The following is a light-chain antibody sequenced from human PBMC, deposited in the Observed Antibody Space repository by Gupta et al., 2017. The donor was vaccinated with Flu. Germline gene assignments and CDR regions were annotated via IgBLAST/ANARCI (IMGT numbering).Light chain of an antibody. V-gene: IGLV2-14*01. CDR2: EVS. CDR3: SSYRSSNTRV. CDR1: SSDVGGYNY. Sequence: QSALTQPASVSGSPGPSITISCTGTSSDVGGYNYVSWYQQHPGNAHNLMVFEVSSRPSGVANRFSASKSGNTASLTIFGLKEGDEADYYCSSYRSSNTRVFGGGTKLTVL. J-gene: IGLJ3*02.